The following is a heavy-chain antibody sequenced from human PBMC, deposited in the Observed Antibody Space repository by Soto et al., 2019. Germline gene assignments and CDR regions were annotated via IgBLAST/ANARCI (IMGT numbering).Heavy chain of an antibody. J-gene: IGHJ4*02. CDR1: GGTFSSXA. CDR3: AGIGYSDGLSFDY. D-gene: IGHD5-18*01. CDR2: IIPIFGTA. Sequence: SVKVSCKASGGTFSSXAISWVRQAPGQGLEWMGGIIPIFGTANYAQKFQGRVTITADESTSTAYMELSSLRSEDTAVCYCAGIGYSDGLSFDYWGQGTLVTVSS. V-gene: IGHV1-69*13.